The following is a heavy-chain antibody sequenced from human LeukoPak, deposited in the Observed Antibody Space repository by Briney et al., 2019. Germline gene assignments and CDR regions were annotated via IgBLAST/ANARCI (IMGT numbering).Heavy chain of an antibody. V-gene: IGHV4-59*01. CDR2: IYYSGST. J-gene: IGHJ3*02. D-gene: IGHD3-22*01. CDR3: ARGSSSGYRDAFDI. CDR1: GGSISSYY. Sequence: SETLSLTCTVSGGSISSYYWSWIRQPPGKGLEWIGYIYYSGSTNYNPSLKSRVTISVDTSKIQFSLKLSSVTAADTAVYYCARGSSSGYRDAFDIWGQGTRVTVSS.